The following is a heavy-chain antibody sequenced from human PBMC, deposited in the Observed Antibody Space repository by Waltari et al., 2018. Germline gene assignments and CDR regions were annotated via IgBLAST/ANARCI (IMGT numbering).Heavy chain of an antibody. CDR2: INTVNGNT. D-gene: IGHD5-18*01. V-gene: IGHV1-3*04. Sequence: HVQLLQSDAEVKKPGASVKVSCKSSGYTFTSYSLHWGRQAPGQRPDWMGWINTVNGNTKYSQKFQGRVTLTRDTSASTAYMDLISLTSEATAVYYCDVIACIHCSWGQGTLVTVSS. CDR3: DVIACIHCS. J-gene: IGHJ5*02. CDR1: GYTFTSYS.